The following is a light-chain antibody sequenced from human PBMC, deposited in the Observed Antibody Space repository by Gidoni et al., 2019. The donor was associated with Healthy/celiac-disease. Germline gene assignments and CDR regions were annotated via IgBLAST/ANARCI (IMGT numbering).Light chain of an antibody. V-gene: IGKV3-11*01. CDR3: QQRSNWMYT. CDR2: DAS. J-gene: IGKJ2*01. Sequence: EIVLTQPPATLSLSPGERATLSCRASQSVSSYLAWYQQKPGQAPRLLIYDASNRATGIPARFSGSGSGTDFTLTISSLEPEDFAVYYCQQRSNWMYTFGQGTKLEIK. CDR1: QSVSSY.